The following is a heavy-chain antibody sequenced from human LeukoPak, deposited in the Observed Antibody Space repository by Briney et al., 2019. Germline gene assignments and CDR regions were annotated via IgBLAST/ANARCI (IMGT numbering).Heavy chain of an antibody. CDR3: ARGRPYSGGYHLDY. CDR2: IYYSGST. V-gene: IGHV4-59*08. J-gene: IGHJ4*02. CDR1: GGSISSYY. D-gene: IGHD1-26*01. Sequence: SETLSLTCTVSGGSISSYYWSWIRQPPGKGLEWIGYIYYSGSTYYNPSLKSRVTISVDTSKNQFFLKLNSVTAADTAVYYCARGRPYSGGYHLDYWGQGTLVTVSA.